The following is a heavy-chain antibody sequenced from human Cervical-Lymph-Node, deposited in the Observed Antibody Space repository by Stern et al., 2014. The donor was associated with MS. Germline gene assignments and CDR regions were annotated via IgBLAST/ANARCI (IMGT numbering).Heavy chain of an antibody. J-gene: IGHJ4*02. CDR1: GGSISSRY. CDR3: ARLSTAVDF. CDR2: ISHIGAT. Sequence: QLQLQESGPGLVKPSETLSLTCAVSGGSISSRYWGWIRQPPGKGLEWIGLISHIGATKYTPSLKSRVTISLDTSKTQFPLKVPSVTAADTAVYYCARLSTAVDFWGQGTLVTVSS. V-gene: IGHV4-59*08.